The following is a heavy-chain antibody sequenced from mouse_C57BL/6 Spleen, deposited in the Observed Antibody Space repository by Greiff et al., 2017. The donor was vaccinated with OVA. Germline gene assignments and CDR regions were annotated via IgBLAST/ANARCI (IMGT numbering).Heavy chain of an antibody. J-gene: IGHJ4*01. CDR2: IWGDGST. CDR3: ARHYYGSSWDIYYYAMDY. Sequence: VKLVESGPGLVAPSQSLSITCTVSGFSLTSYGVSWVRQPPGKGLEWLGVIWGDGSTNYHSALISRLSISKDNSTIHVFLTLNSLQTDDTATYYCARHYYGSSWDIYYYAMDYWGQGTSVTVSS. V-gene: IGHV2-3*01. CDR1: GFSLTSYG. D-gene: IGHD1-1*01.